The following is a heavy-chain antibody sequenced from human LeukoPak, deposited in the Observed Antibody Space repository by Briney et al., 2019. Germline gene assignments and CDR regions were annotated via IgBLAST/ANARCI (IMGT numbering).Heavy chain of an antibody. CDR3: ARKWQLHLDY. V-gene: IGHV1-24*01. CDR1: GYTLTELS. CDR2: FDPEDGET. Sequence: ASVKVSCKVSGYTLTELSMHWVRQAPGKGLEWMGGFDPEDGETIYAQKFQGRVTMTRDMSTSTVYMDLSSLTSEDTAVFYCARKWQLHLDYWGQGTLVIVSS. D-gene: IGHD1-26*01. J-gene: IGHJ4*02.